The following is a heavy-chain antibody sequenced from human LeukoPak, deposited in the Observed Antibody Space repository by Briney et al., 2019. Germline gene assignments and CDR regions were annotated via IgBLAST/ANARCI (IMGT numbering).Heavy chain of an antibody. CDR3: ARESKTYDGSGYYLDY. J-gene: IGHJ4*02. V-gene: IGHV4-61*02. CDR1: GGSISGSDYY. Sequence: SETLSLTCTVSGGSISGSDYYWGWIRQPAGKGLEWIGRIYTSGSTDYNPSLRSRLTMSVDTSKNQFSLKLSSVTAADTAVYYCARESKTYDGSGYYLDYWGQGTLVTVSS. D-gene: IGHD3-22*01. CDR2: IYTSGST.